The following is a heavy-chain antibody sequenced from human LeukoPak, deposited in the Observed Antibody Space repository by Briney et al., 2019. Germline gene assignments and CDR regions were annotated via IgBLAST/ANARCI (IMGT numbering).Heavy chain of an antibody. Sequence: PGESLRLSCAASGFTFSTYAMSWVRQAPGKGLEWVSGLSGSGSSAYYADSVKGRFTISRDNSKNTLYLQMNSLRPEDTAVYYCAKGLTNLGDDWGQGTLVTVSS. CDR1: GFTFSTYA. CDR3: AKGLTNLGDD. V-gene: IGHV3-23*01. CDR2: LSGSGSSA. J-gene: IGHJ4*02. D-gene: IGHD3-9*01.